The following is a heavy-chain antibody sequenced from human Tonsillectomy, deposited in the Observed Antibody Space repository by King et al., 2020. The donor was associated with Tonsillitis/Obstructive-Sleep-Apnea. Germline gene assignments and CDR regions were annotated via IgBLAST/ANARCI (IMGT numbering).Heavy chain of an antibody. CDR1: GGSFSGFY. CDR3: AGVVVAADAFDI. V-gene: IGHV4-34*01. CDR2: INHSGST. J-gene: IGHJ3*02. Sequence: VQLQQWGAGLLKPSETLSLTCAAYGGSFSGFYWTWIRQPPGKGLEWIGEINHSGSTNYNPSLKSRVTISVDTSKNQFSLKLSSVTAADTAVYYCAGVVVAADAFDIWGQGTMVTVSS. D-gene: IGHD2-15*01.